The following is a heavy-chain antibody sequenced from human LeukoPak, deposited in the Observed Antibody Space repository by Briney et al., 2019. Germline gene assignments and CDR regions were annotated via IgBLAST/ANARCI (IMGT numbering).Heavy chain of an antibody. CDR3: VRGAVAGVGAFDI. Sequence: SVKVSCKASGYTFTSYGISWVRQAPGQGLEWMGWISAYNGNTNYEQKLQGRVTMTTHTYTRTAYMELSGLRSDDTAVYYCVRGAVAGVGAFDIWGQGTVDSVFS. D-gene: IGHD6-19*01. V-gene: IGHV1-18*01. CDR2: ISAYNGNT. CDR1: GYTFTSYG. J-gene: IGHJ3*02.